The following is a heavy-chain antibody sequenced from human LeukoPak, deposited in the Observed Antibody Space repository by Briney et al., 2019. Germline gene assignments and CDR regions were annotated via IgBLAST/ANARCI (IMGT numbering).Heavy chain of an antibody. D-gene: IGHD1-26*01. CDR3: ARESTELGAEGAFDI. J-gene: IGHJ3*02. Sequence: GGSLRLSCAASGFTFSSYAMHWVRQAPGKGLEWVAVISYDGSNKYYADSVKGRFTISRDNSKNTLYLQMNSLRAEDTAVYYCARESTELGAEGAFDIWGQGTMVTVSS. CDR2: ISYDGSNK. V-gene: IGHV3-30-3*01. CDR1: GFTFSSYA.